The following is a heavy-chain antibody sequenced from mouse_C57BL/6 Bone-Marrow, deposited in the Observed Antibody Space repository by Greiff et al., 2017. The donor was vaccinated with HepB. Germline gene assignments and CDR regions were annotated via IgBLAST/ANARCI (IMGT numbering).Heavy chain of an antibody. J-gene: IGHJ2*01. CDR3: ARTGPFDY. CDR2: IYPRDGST. CDR1: GYTFTSYD. Sequence: QVHVKQSGPELVKPGASVKLSCKASGYTFTSYDINWVKQRPGQGLEWIGWIYPRDGSTKYNEKFKGKATLTVDSSSSTAYMELHSLTSEDSAVYFCARTGPFDYWGQGTTLTVSS. V-gene: IGHV1-85*01.